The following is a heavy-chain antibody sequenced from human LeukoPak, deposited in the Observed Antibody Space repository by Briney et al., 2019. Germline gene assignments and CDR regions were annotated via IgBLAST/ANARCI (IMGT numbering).Heavy chain of an antibody. CDR2: ISISSSYT. J-gene: IGHJ5*02. V-gene: IGHV3-11*06. D-gene: IGHD4-17*01. CDR3: ARATTTVTTDWFDP. Sequence: GGSLRLSCAASGFTFSDYYMSWIRQAPGKGLEWVSYISISSSYTNYADSVKGRFTISRDNAKNSLYLQMNSLRAEDTAVYYCARATTTVTTDWFDPWGQGTLVTASS. CDR1: GFTFSDYY.